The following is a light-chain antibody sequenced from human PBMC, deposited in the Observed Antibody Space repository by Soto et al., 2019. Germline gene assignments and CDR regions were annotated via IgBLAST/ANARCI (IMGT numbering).Light chain of an antibody. J-gene: IGLJ2*01. V-gene: IGLV4-69*01. CDR3: QTWRTDFSVV. CDR1: SGHSNYA. CDR2: LNSDGSH. Sequence: QLVLTQSPSASASLGASVKLTCTLSSGHSNYAIAWHQQQPEKGPRYLMKLNSDGSHNKGDGIPDRFSGSSSGAERYLTISSLQSEDEADYYCQTWRTDFSVVFGGGTKLTVL.